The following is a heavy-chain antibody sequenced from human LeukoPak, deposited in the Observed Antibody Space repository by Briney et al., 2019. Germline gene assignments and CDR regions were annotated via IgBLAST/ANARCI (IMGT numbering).Heavy chain of an antibody. J-gene: IGHJ4*02. D-gene: IGHD3-10*01. V-gene: IGHV1-2*02. CDR1: GYTFTGYY. CDR3: ARVYGSGYYFDY. CDR2: INPNSGGT. Sequence: ASVKVSCKVSGYTFTGYYMHWVRQAPGQGLEWMGWINPNSGGTNYAQKFQGRVTMTRDTSISTAYMELSRLRSDDTAVYYCARVYGSGYYFDYWGQGTLVTVSS.